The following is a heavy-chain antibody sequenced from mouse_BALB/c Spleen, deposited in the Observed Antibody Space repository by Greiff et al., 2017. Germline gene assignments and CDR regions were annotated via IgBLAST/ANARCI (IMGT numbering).Heavy chain of an antibody. CDR2: INSNGGST. D-gene: IGHD1-1*02. Sequence: EVQRVESGGGLVQPGGSLKLSCAASGFTFSSYGMSWVRQTPDKRLELVATINSNGGSTYYPDSVKGRFTISRDNAKNTLYLQMSSLKSEDTAMYYCARDRRVGYAMDYWGQGTSVTVSS. V-gene: IGHV5-6-3*01. J-gene: IGHJ4*01. CDR1: GFTFSSYG. CDR3: ARDRRVGYAMDY.